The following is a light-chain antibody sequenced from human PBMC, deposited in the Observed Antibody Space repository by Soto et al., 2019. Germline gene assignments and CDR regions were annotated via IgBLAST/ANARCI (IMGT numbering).Light chain of an antibody. V-gene: IGKV3-20*01. J-gene: IGKJ1*01. CDR2: GAS. Sequence: EIVLTQSPGTLSLSPGDRATLSCRASQSVAANYSAWFQQKPGQAPRLLIYGASNRATGIPDRFSGSGSGTDFTLTISRLDPEDFAVYYCQHYGSSPWTFGRGTKVEI. CDR3: QHYGSSPWT. CDR1: QSVAANY.